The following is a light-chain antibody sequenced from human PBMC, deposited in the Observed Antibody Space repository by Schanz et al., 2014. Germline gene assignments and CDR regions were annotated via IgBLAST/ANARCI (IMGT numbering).Light chain of an antibody. CDR2: EGS. CDR3: SSYTSTSTLV. Sequence: QSALTQPASVSGSPGQSITISCTGTSSDVGSYNFVSWYQHHPGKAPKLMIYEGSKRPSGVSNRFSGSKSGDTASLTISGLQAEDEADYYCSSYTSTSTLVFGTGTKLTVL. J-gene: IGLJ1*01. CDR1: SSDVGSYNF. V-gene: IGLV2-14*02.